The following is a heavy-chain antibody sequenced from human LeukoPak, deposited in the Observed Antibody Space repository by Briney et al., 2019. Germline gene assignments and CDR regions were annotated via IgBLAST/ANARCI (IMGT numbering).Heavy chain of an antibody. CDR1: GFTFSDYY. CDR2: ISSSGSTI. D-gene: IGHD6-13*01. Sequence: PGGSLRLSCAASGFTFSDYYMSWIRQAPGKGLEWVSYISSSGSTIYYADSVKGRFTISRDNAENSLYLQMNSLRAEDTAVYYCARAWGIAAAGNYFDYWGQGTLVTVSS. CDR3: ARAWGIAAAGNYFDY. V-gene: IGHV3-11*01. J-gene: IGHJ4*02.